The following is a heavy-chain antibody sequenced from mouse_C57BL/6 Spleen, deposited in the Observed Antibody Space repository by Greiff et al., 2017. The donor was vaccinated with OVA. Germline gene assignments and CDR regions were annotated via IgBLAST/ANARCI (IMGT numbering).Heavy chain of an antibody. V-gene: IGHV1-54*01. Sequence: QVQLQQSGAELVRPGTSVKVSCKASGYAFTNYLIEWVKQRPGQGLEWIGVINPGSGGTNYNEKFKGKATLTADKSSSTAYMQLSSLTSEDSAVYFCARGIYDSAWFAYWGQGTLVTVSA. D-gene: IGHD2-3*01. CDR2: INPGSGGT. CDR3: ARGIYDSAWFAY. CDR1: GYAFTNYL. J-gene: IGHJ3*01.